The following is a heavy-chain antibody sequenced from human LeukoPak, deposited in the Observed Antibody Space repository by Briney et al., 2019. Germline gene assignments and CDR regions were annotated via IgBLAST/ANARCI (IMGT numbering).Heavy chain of an antibody. J-gene: IGHJ5*02. CDR3: ARVYYAGWFDP. CDR2: INPNSGGT. Sequence: ASVKVSCKASGYTFTGYYMHWVRQAPGQGLEWMGWINPNSGGTNYAQKFQGRVTMTRDTSISTAYMELSSLRSEDTAVYYCARVYYAGWFDPWGQGTLVTVSS. V-gene: IGHV1-2*02. D-gene: IGHD2-8*01. CDR1: GYTFTGYY.